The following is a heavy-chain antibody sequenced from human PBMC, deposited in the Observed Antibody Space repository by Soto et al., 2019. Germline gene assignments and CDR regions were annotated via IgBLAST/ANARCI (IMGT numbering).Heavy chain of an antibody. CDR2: INAGNGNT. J-gene: IGHJ4*02. Sequence: TPAKACWKACGDRFTICSMHWVRQAPEKRLEWMGWINAGNGNTKYSQKFQGRVTITRDTSASTAYMELSSLRSEDTAVYYCARDLGGWPDYWGQGTLVTVSS. V-gene: IGHV1-3*01. CDR3: ARDLGGWPDY. D-gene: IGHD2-15*01. CDR1: GDRFTICS.